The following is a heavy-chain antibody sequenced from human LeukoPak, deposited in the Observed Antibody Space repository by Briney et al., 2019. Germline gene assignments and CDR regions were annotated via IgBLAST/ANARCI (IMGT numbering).Heavy chain of an antibody. Sequence: ASVKVSCKASGDNFRAYYIHWVRQAPGQGLEWLGYIRPMTGDTNYAQKFQDRVTFSMDTSTATAYMELRSLRSDDTAFYYCGRGVQSFDPWGQGTLVTVSS. V-gene: IGHV1-2*02. CDR2: IRPMTGDT. J-gene: IGHJ5*02. CDR3: GRGVQSFDP. CDR1: GDNFRAYY.